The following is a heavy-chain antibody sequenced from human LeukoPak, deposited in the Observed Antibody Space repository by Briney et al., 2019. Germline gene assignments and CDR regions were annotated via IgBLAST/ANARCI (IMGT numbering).Heavy chain of an antibody. CDR3: ARDWDNSNSYYYGMDV. V-gene: IGHV1-46*01. CDR1: GYTFTSYY. Sequence: ASVKVSCKASGYTFTSYYMHWVRQAPGQGLEWMGIINPSGGSTSYAQKFQGRVTMTRDTSTSTVYMELSSLRSEDTAVYYCARDWDNSNSYYYGMDVWGQGTTVTASS. CDR2: INPSGGST. D-gene: IGHD4-11*01. J-gene: IGHJ6*02.